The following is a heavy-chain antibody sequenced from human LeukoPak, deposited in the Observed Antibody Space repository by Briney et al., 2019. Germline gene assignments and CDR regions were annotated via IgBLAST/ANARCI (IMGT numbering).Heavy chain of an antibody. J-gene: IGHJ4*02. CDR3: ARDFGTTGWHTFDY. CDR2: TYYRSKWYN. Sequence: SQTLSPTCVVSGDSVSSKNGAWNWIRQSPSRGLEWLGRTYYRSKWYNDYAESMEGRMTISQDTSKNQYSLHLNSVTPDDTAVYYCARDFGTTGWHTFDYWGQGTLVTVSS. V-gene: IGHV6-1*01. D-gene: IGHD6-19*01. CDR1: GDSVSSKNGA.